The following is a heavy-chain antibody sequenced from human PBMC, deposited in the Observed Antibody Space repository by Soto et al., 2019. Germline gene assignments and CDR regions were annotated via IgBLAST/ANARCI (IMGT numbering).Heavy chain of an antibody. V-gene: IGHV3-9*01. CDR1: GFTFDDYA. J-gene: IGHJ4*02. D-gene: IGHD4-17*01. CDR2: ISWNSGSI. CDR3: AKDKEGDYGDYGEEGNYFDY. Sequence: GGSLRLSCAASGFTFDDYAMHWVRQAPGKGLEWVSGISWNSGSIGYADSVKGRFTISRDNAKNSLYLQMNSLRAEDTALYYCAKDKEGDYGDYGEEGNYFDYWGQGTLVTVSS.